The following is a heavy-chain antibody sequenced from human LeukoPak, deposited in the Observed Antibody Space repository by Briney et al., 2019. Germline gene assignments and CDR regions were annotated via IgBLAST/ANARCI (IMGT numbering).Heavy chain of an antibody. Sequence: PGGSLTLSYAASGFTFSSYWMSWVRQAPGKGLEWVANIKQDGSEKYYVDSVKGRFTISRDNAKNSLYLQMNSLRAEDTAVYYCARDRGSLTFDIWGQGTMVTVSS. V-gene: IGHV3-7*01. CDR1: GFTFSSYW. CDR2: IKQDGSEK. D-gene: IGHD2-15*01. CDR3: ARDRGSLTFDI. J-gene: IGHJ3*02.